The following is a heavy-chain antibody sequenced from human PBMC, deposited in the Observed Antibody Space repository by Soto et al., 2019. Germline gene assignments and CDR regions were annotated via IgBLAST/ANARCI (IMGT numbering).Heavy chain of an antibody. CDR1: GGSFSGYY. V-gene: IGHV4-34*01. CDR3: ARGRAWYYDSSGYYPIFDY. CDR2: INHSGST. D-gene: IGHD3-22*01. Sequence: SETLSLTCAVYGGSFSGYYWSWIRQPPGKGLEWIGEINHSGSTNYNSSLKSRVTISVDTSKNQFSLKLSSVTAADTAVYYCARGRAWYYDSSGYYPIFDYWGQGTLVTVSS. J-gene: IGHJ4*02.